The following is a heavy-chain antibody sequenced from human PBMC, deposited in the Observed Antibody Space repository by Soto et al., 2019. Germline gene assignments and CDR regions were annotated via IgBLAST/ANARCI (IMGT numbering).Heavy chain of an antibody. Sequence: PGGSLRLSCAASGFTFSSYIMNWVRQAPGKGLEWVSSISSSSSYIYYADSVKGRSTISRDNAKNSLYLQMNSLRAEDTAVYYCARDTTGTLPFDYWGQGTLVTVSS. CDR1: GFTFSSYI. D-gene: IGHD1-1*01. V-gene: IGHV3-21*01. J-gene: IGHJ4*02. CDR3: ARDTTGTLPFDY. CDR2: ISSSSSYI.